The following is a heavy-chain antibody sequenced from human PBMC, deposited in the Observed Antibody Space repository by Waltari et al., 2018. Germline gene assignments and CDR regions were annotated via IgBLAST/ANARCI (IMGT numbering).Heavy chain of an antibody. CDR2: IHGSGVTT. Sequence: EVQLLESGGGLVQPGGSLRLSCAASGFTFSSYAMSWVRQAPGKGPEWVSLIHGSGVTTYYTDSVKGRFTISRDNSKNTLYLQMNSLRAEDTAVYYCASRPGDQVLPVFNFWGPGALVTVSS. V-gene: IGHV3-23*01. CDR3: ASRPGDQVLPVFNF. J-gene: IGHJ4*02. CDR1: GFTFSSYA. D-gene: IGHD2-8*01.